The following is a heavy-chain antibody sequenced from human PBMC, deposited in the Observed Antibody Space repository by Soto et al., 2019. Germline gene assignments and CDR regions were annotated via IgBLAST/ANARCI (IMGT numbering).Heavy chain of an antibody. CDR3: ARVPFVRYFDWLDP. V-gene: IGHV4-59*01. J-gene: IGHJ5*02. Sequence: SETLSLTCSVSGASISSYYWTWIRQPPGGGLEWIGYMHHTQGTNDNPSLRGRVHMSIDTSMNQFSLRLTSVTAADTAVYYCARVPFVRYFDWLDPWGHGTLVTVSS. CDR2: MHHTQGT. CDR1: GASISSYY. D-gene: IGHD3-9*01.